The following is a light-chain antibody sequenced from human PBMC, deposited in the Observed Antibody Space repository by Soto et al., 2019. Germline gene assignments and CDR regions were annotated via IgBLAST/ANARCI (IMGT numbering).Light chain of an antibody. Sequence: DTRMTQSPSTLSESVGDRVTITCRASQTISSWLAWYQQKPGKAPKLLIYKASTLKSGVPSRFSGSGSGTEFTLTISSMQPDDFANYYCQHDNSYPEASVQGTKV. J-gene: IGKJ1*01. V-gene: IGKV1-5*03. CDR2: KAS. CDR3: QHDNSYPEA. CDR1: QTISSW.